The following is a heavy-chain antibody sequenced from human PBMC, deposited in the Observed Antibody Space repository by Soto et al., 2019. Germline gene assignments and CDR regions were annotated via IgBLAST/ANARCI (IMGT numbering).Heavy chain of an antibody. Sequence: QVQLVESGGGVVQPGRSLRLSCAASAFTFRSYTMHWVRQAPGKGLEWVATISYDGSKTNYADSVRGRFTISRDNSKSILFLQMDSLRPDDTAVYSCARDRDSSYFPPPYYFDSWGQGTLVTVSS. D-gene: IGHD4-4*01. J-gene: IGHJ4*02. CDR1: AFTFRSYT. CDR2: ISYDGSKT. CDR3: ARDRDSSYFPPPYYFDS. V-gene: IGHV3-30*04.